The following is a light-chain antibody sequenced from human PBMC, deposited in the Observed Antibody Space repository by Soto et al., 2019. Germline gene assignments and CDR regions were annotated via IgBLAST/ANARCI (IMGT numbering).Light chain of an antibody. Sequence: DIQMTQSQSSRPPFVEAKVTITSREIQSISGYLNWYQQKPGKAPKLLIYAASSLQSGFPSRFSGSGSGTDFTLTISSLQPEDFATYYCQQSYSTLPWTFGQGTKVEIK. CDR1: QSISGY. CDR2: AAS. V-gene: IGKV1-39*01. CDR3: QQSYSTLPWT. J-gene: IGKJ1*01.